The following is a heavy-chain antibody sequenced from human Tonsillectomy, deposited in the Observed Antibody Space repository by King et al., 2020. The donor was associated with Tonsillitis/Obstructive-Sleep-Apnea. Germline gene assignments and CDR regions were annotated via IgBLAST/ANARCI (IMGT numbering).Heavy chain of an antibody. CDR3: ARRITIFGVDP. CDR2: IYPGDSDT. CDR1: GYSFTNYW. V-gene: IGHV5-51*01. D-gene: IGHD3-3*01. Sequence: QLVQSGAEVKKPGESLKISCQASGYSFTNYWSGWVRQMPGKGLEWMGIIYPGDSDTRYSPSFQGQVTISADKSISTAYLQWSSLKAPDTAMYYCARRITIFGVDPWGQGTMVTVSS. J-gene: IGHJ5*02.